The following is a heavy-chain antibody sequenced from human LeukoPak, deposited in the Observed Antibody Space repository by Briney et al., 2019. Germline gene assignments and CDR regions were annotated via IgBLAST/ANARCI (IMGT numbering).Heavy chain of an antibody. CDR1: GFTFSSYA. V-gene: IGHV3-30*04. CDR3: ARDRGGYDLLYYFDY. Sequence: PGRSLRLSCAASGFTFSSYAMHWVRQAPGKGLEWVAVISYDGSNKYYADSVKGRFTISRDNSKNTLYLQMNSLRAEDTAVYYCARDRGGYDLLYYFDYWAREPWSPSPQ. CDR2: ISYDGSNK. D-gene: IGHD5-12*01. J-gene: IGHJ4*02.